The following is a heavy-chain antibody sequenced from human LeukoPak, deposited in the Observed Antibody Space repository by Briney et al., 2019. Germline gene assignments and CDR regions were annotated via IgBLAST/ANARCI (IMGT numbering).Heavy chain of an antibody. CDR1: GGSISSYY. CDR3: ARHYYDTSGYYYFDY. Sequence: SETLSLTCTVSGGSISSYYWSWIRQPAGKGLEWIGRLYTSGSTNYNPSLKSRVTMSVDKSKNQFSLKLSSVTAADTAVYYCARHYYDTSGYYYFDYWGQGTLVTVSS. V-gene: IGHV4-4*07. D-gene: IGHD3-22*01. CDR2: LYTSGST. J-gene: IGHJ4*02.